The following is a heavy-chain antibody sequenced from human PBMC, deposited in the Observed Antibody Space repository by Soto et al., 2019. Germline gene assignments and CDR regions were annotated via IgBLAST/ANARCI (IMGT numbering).Heavy chain of an antibody. V-gene: IGHV3-30-3*01. J-gene: IGHJ6*02. CDR3: ARDASYYSLWSGYYPSRNGMDV. D-gene: IGHD3-3*01. CDR1: GFTFSSYA. CDR2: ISYDGSNK. Sequence: SLRLSCSASGFTFSSYAMHWARQAPGKGLEWVAVISYDGSNKYYADSVKGRFTISRDNSKNTLYLQMNSLRADDTAVYYCARDASYYSLWSGYYPSRNGMDVWGQGTTVTVSS.